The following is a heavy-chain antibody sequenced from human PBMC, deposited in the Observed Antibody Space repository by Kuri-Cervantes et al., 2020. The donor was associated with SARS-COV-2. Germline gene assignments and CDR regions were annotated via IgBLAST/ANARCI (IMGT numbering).Heavy chain of an antibody. D-gene: IGHD3-22*01. CDR3: AREGYYDSSGYFGDYVRMDV. CDR1: GFTFSSYS. Sequence: GGSLRLSCAASGFTFSSYSMNWVRQAPGKGLEWVSYISSSSSTIYYADSVKGRFTISRDNAKNSLYLQMNSLRDEDTAVYYCAREGYYDSSGYFGDYVRMDVWGQGTTVTVSS. J-gene: IGHJ6*02. CDR2: ISSSSSTI. V-gene: IGHV3-48*02.